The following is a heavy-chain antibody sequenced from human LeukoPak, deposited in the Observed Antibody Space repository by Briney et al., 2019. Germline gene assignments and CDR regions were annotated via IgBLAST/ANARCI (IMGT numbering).Heavy chain of an antibody. CDR3: ARAPGYSSGWYGARGTGRYFDY. V-gene: IGHV4-34*01. D-gene: IGHD6-19*01. CDR1: GGSFSGYY. J-gene: IGHJ4*02. CDR2: INHSGST. Sequence: PSETLSLTCAVYGGSFSGYYWSWIGQPPGKGLEWIGEINHSGSTNYNPSLKSRVTISVDTSKNQFSLKLSSVTAADTAVYYCARAPGYSSGWYGARGTGRYFDYWGQGTLVTVSS.